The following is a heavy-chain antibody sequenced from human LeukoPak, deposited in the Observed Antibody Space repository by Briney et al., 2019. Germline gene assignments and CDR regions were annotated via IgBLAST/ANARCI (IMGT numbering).Heavy chain of an antibody. Sequence: PSQTLSLTYTVSGGSISSGDYYWSWIRQPPGKGLEWIGYIYYSGSTYYNPSLKSRVTISVDTSKNQFSLKLSSVTAADTAVYYCAREFLRVNAFDIWGQGTMVTVSS. CDR1: GGSISSGDYY. V-gene: IGHV4-30-4*08. CDR3: AREFLRVNAFDI. J-gene: IGHJ3*02. CDR2: IYYSGST. D-gene: IGHD4-17*01.